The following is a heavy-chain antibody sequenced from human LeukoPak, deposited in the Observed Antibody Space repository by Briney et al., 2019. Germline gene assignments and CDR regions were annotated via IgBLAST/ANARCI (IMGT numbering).Heavy chain of an antibody. V-gene: IGHV1-18*01. Sequence: ASVKVSCKASGYTFTSYGISWVRQAPGQGLEWMGWISAYNGNTNYAQKLQGRVTMTTDTSTSTAYMELRSLRSDDTAVYYCARDQYYYDNSGYYGGDYWGQGTLVTVSS. CDR2: ISAYNGNT. CDR3: ARDQYYYDNSGYYGGDY. CDR1: GYTFTSYG. D-gene: IGHD3-22*01. J-gene: IGHJ4*02.